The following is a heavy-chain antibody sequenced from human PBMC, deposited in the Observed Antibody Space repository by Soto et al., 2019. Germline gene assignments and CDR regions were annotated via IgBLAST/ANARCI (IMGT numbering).Heavy chain of an antibody. CDR2: ISAYNGNT. D-gene: IGHD3-22*01. CDR3: ARVQYYDSSGYHPGAAFDI. CDR1: GYTVTRYV. J-gene: IGHJ3*02. Sequence: DSVKVSCKACGYTVTRYVITWVLQAPGQGLEWMGWISAYNGNTNYAQKLLGRVTMTTDTSTSTAYMELRSLRSDDTAVYYCARVQYYDSSGYHPGAAFDIWGHGTTVTVS. V-gene: IGHV1-18*04.